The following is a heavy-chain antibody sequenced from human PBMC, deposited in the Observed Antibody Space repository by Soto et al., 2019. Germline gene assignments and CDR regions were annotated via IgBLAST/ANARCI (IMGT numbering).Heavy chain of an antibody. D-gene: IGHD3-16*01. Sequence: TSETLSLTCTVSGGSISSGDYYWNWIRQPPGKGLEWIGNIYYSGNTDCNPSLKSRVTISVDTSKNQFSLSLSSVTAADSAVYYCAGQPTAGSFYDLGSYYYYYGMDVWGQGTTVTVSS. CDR2: IYYSGNT. CDR1: GGSISSGDYY. CDR3: AGQPTAGSFYDLGSYYYYYGMDV. J-gene: IGHJ6*02. V-gene: IGHV4-30-4*01.